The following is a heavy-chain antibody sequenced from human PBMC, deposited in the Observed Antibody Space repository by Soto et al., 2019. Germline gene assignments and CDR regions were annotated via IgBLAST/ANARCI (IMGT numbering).Heavy chain of an antibody. CDR1: GYTFISYG. CDR3: ARDQTKWLTDAFDI. D-gene: IGHD5-12*01. Sequence: HVQLVQSGAEVKKPGASLKVSCKASGYTFISYGVSWVRQAPGQGLEWLGWISPYNENTNYAQKFQGRITMTTDTSTSTLYMDLRSLRTDDTAVYYCARDQTKWLTDAFDIWGQGTMVVVSS. V-gene: IGHV1-18*01. CDR2: ISPYNENT. J-gene: IGHJ3*02.